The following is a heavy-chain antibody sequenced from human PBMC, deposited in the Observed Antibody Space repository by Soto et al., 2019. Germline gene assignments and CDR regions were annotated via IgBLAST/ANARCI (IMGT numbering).Heavy chain of an antibody. Sequence: QAGGSLRLSCAAAGFTFSTYAMAWGRQAPGKGLEWGSGVSASGLNTDYADPVKGRFYISRANSKNTVSLHMNSLRAEDTALYSCAKDRPRRPSAHFFDYWGPGTPVTVSS. CDR1: GFTFSTYA. CDR2: VSASGLNT. V-gene: IGHV3-23*01. CDR3: AKDRPRRPSAHFFDY. J-gene: IGHJ4*02.